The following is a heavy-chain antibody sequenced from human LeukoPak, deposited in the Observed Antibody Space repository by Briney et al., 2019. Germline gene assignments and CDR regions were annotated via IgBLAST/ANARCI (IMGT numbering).Heavy chain of an antibody. V-gene: IGHV3-30-3*01. J-gene: IGHJ4*02. D-gene: IGHD1-1*01. CDR1: GFTFSSYA. CDR3: AREAYNAVYFDY. Sequence: GGSLRLSCAASGFTFSSYAMHWVRQAPGKGLEWVAVISYDGSNKYYADSVKGRFTISRAKNTLYLQMNSLRAEDTAVYYCAREAYNAVYFDYWGQGTLVTVSS. CDR2: ISYDGSNK.